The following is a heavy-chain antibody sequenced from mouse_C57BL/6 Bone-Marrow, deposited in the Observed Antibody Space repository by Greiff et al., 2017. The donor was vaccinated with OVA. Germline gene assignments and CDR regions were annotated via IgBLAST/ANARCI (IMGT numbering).Heavy chain of an antibody. Sequence: EVKVVESGGGLVKPGGSLKLSCAASGFTFSDYGMHWVRQAPEKGLEWVAYISSGSSTIYYADTVKGRFTISRDNAKNTLFLQMTSLRSEDTAKYYCARSSSYAFAYWGKGTLVTVSA. CDR3: ARSSSYAFAY. CDR1: GFTFSDYG. CDR2: ISSGSSTI. J-gene: IGHJ3*01. D-gene: IGHD1-1*01. V-gene: IGHV5-17*01.